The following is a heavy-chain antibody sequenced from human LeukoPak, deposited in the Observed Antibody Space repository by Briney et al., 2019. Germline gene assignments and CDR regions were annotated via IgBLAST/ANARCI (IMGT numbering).Heavy chain of an antibody. Sequence: GVLRLSCAASGFIFSQYSMNWVRQAPGKGLEWVSHIRSSSETFYADSVKGRFTISRDNARNSLYLQMNNLRGEDTAIYYCARDAGNSGYGCDLWGQGTLVTVSS. CDR2: IRSSSET. CDR3: ARDAGNSGYGCDL. D-gene: IGHD5-12*01. CDR1: GFIFSQYS. J-gene: IGHJ5*02. V-gene: IGHV3-48*01.